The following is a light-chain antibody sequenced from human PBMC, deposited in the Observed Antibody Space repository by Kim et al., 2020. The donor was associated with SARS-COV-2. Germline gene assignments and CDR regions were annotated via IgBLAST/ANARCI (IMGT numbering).Light chain of an antibody. Sequence: SASVGDSVTITCQASQDISNCLNWYQQKTGKAPKLLIYDGSNLQTGVTSRFSGSGSGTKFTFTSSRLQPEDIGTYCWQQHHYLITFGLGTRLEIK. CDR2: DGS. J-gene: IGKJ5*01. CDR1: QDISNC. CDR3: QQHHYLIT. V-gene: IGKV1-33*01.